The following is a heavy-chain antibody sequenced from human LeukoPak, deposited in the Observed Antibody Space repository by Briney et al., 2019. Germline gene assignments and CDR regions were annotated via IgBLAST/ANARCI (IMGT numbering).Heavy chain of an antibody. CDR3: ARAESSSRYYYYGMDV. CDR2: MNPNSGNT. D-gene: IGHD6-6*01. CDR1: GYTFTSYD. V-gene: IGHV1-8*01. Sequence: ASVKVSCKASGYTFTSYDINWVRQATGQGLEWTGWMNPNSGNTGYAQKFQGRVTMTRNTSISTAYMELSSLRSEDTAVYYCARAESSSRYYYYGMDVWGQGTTVTVSS. J-gene: IGHJ6*02.